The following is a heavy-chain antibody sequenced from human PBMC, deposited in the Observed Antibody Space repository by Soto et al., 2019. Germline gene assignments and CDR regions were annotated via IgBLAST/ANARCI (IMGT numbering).Heavy chain of an antibody. J-gene: IGHJ4*02. CDR2: INHSGST. CDR1: GGSFSGYY. CDR3: ARAPLIAAAGSVLDY. D-gene: IGHD6-13*01. V-gene: IGHV4-34*01. Sequence: QVQLQQWGAGLLKPSETLSLTCAVYGGSFSGYYWSWIRQPPGKGLEWIGEINHSGSTNYNPSLKSRVTISVDTSKNQFSLKRSSVTAADTAVYYCARAPLIAAAGSVLDYWGQGTLVTVSS.